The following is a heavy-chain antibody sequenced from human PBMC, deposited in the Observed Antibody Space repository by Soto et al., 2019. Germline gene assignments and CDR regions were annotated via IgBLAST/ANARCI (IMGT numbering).Heavy chain of an antibody. Sequence: SXTVSLPCAVSGYSIISSNWWGCIRQPPGKGLEWIGYIYYSGSTYYNPSLKSRVTMTVDTSKNQFSLKLTSVTAVDTAVYYCAKKANGGYYFDYWGQGTLVTVSS. D-gene: IGHD7-27*01. CDR3: AKKANGGYYFDY. V-gene: IGHV4-28*01. CDR1: GYSIISSNW. J-gene: IGHJ4*02. CDR2: IYYSGST.